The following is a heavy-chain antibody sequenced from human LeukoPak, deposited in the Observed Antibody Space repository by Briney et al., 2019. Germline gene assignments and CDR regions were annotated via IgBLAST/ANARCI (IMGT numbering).Heavy chain of an antibody. CDR3: ARVAYYYDSSGYYSGAFDI. D-gene: IGHD3-22*01. CDR2: INPNSGGT. CDR1: GYTFTGYY. V-gene: IGHV1-2*02. J-gene: IGHJ3*02. Sequence: VSVKVSCKASGYTFTGYYMHWVRQAPGQGLGWMGWINPNSGGTNYAQKFQGRVTMTRDTSISTAYMELSRLRSDDTAVYYCARVAYYYDSSGYYSGAFDIWGQGTMVTVSS.